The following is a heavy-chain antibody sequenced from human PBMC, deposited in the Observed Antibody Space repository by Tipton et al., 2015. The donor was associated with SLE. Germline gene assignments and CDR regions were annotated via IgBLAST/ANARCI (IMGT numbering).Heavy chain of an antibody. CDR3: AKVVGVGALDY. CDR1: VFTFSSYG. D-gene: IGHD1-26*01. J-gene: IGHJ4*02. V-gene: IGHV3-33*06. Sequence: SLRLSCAASVFTFSSYGMHWVRQAPGKGLEWVAVIWYDGSNKYYADSVKGRFTTSRDNSQNTLYLQMNSLRSEDTAVYYCAKVVGVGALDYWGQGTLVTVSS. CDR2: IWYDGSNK.